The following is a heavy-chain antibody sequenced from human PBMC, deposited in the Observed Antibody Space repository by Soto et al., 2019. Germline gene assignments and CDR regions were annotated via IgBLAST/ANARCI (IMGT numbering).Heavy chain of an antibody. J-gene: IGHJ4*02. Sequence: QVQLVESGGGVVQPWRSLKRSCAASGFNFGRFGMHWVRQPQGKGLEWVAGIWNDGSNKLYADSVQGRFTISRDNSKNTFYLAMDSLRAEDTAVYYCARDHESGFGESVPAGFDYWGQGNLVTGSS. CDR2: IWNDGSNK. D-gene: IGHD2-21*01. CDR3: ARDHESGFGESVPAGFDY. CDR1: GFNFGRFG. V-gene: IGHV3-33*01.